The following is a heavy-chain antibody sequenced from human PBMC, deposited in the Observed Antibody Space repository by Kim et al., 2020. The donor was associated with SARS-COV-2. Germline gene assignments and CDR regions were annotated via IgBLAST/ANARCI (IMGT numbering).Heavy chain of an antibody. V-gene: IGHV3-23*01. D-gene: IGHD4-4*01. CDR2: GGTT. CDR3: AKDHSMGS. J-gene: IGHJ5*01. Sequence: GGTTHSADSVKGRCTIARDNSKNTMYMQTKSLRAEDTAIYYCAKDHSMGSWGQGTLVTVSS.